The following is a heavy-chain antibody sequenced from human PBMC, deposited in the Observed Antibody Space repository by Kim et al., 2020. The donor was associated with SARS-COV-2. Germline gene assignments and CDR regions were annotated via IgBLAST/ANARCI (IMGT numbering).Heavy chain of an antibody. D-gene: IGHD3-9*01. V-gene: IGHV4-34*01. Sequence: SNPSLKSRVTLSMDTSNNQFFLKVTSVTAADTAVYYCARNDILTGYPPDYWGQGTQVIVSS. CDR3: ARNDILTGYPPDY. J-gene: IGHJ4*02.